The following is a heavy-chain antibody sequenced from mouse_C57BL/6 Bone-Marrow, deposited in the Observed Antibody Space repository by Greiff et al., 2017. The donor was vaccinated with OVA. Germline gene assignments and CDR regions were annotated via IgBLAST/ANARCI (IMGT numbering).Heavy chain of an antibody. Sequence: QVQLKQPGAELVKPGASVKMSCKASGYTFTSYWITWVKQRPGQGLEWIGDIYPGSGSTNYNEKFKSKATLTVDTSSSTAYMQLSSLTSEDSAVYYCARDGAPDYYGSSPDYWGQGTTLTVSS. V-gene: IGHV1-55*01. CDR1: GYTFTSYW. J-gene: IGHJ2*01. CDR2: IYPGSGST. CDR3: ARDGAPDYYGSSPDY. D-gene: IGHD1-1*01.